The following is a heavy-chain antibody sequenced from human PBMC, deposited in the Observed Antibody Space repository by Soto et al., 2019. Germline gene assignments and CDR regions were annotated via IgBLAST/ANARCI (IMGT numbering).Heavy chain of an antibody. J-gene: IGHJ4*02. CDR2: ISSSGSSV. CDR3: VRYCSSTLCNGVATRTFDY. V-gene: IGHV3-48*03. D-gene: IGHD5-12*01. Sequence: HPGGSLRLSCAASRSTFSTYEMHWVRQAPGKGLEWVSCISSSGSSVYYADSVKGRFTISRDNSRNSLYLQMNSLRDEDTALYYCVRYCSSTLCNGVATRTFDYWGQGALVTVSS. CDR1: RSTFSTYE.